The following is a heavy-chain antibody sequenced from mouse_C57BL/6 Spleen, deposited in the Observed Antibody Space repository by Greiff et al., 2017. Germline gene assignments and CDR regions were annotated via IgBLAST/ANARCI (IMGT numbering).Heavy chain of an antibody. CDR1: GYSITSGYY. Sequence: EVHLVESGPGLVKPSQSLSLTCSVTGYSITSGYYWNWIRQFPGNKLEWMGYISYDGSNNYNPSLKNRISITRDTSKNQFFLKLNSVTTEDTATYYCARDPPGSSLDYWGQGTTLTVSS. J-gene: IGHJ2*01. D-gene: IGHD1-1*01. V-gene: IGHV3-6*01. CDR2: ISYDGSN. CDR3: ARDPPGSSLDY.